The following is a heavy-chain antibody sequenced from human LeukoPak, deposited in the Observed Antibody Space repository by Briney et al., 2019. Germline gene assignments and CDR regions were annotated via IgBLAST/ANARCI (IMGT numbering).Heavy chain of an antibody. CDR3: ARVGYDDYGDYRPGDY. J-gene: IGHJ4*02. D-gene: IGHD4-17*01. CDR1: GGSISSYY. V-gene: IGHV4-4*07. Sequence: SETLSLTCTVSGGSISSYYWSWIRQPAGKGLEWIGRIYTSGSTYYNPSLKSRVTMSVDTSKNQFSLKLSSVTAADTAVYYCARVGYDDYGDYRPGDYWGQGTLVTVSS. CDR2: IYTSGST.